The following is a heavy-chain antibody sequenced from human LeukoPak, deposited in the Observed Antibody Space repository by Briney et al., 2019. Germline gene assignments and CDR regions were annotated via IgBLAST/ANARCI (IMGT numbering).Heavy chain of an antibody. Sequence: HPGGSLRLSCAASGFTFSSYARSWVRQAPGKGLEWVSGSGSGGSTYYADSVRGRFTVSRDNSRNTLALQMNSLRAEDTAVYYCAGSPTVDAAFDIWGQGTMVTVSS. V-gene: IGHV3-23*01. CDR2: SGSGGST. CDR3: AGSPTVDAAFDI. J-gene: IGHJ3*02. D-gene: IGHD4-23*01. CDR1: GFTFSSYA.